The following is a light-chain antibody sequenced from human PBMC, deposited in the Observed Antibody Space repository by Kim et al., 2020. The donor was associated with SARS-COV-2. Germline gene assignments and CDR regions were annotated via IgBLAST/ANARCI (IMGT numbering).Light chain of an antibody. CDR1: SYNVGNRG. CDR2: RNG. V-gene: IGLV10-54*01. Sequence: QTAALTCTVNSYNVGNRGAAWLQQHQGHPPKLLSYRNGDRPSGISARLSASRSGNTASLTITGLQPEDEADYYCSAWDSSLSAVVFGGGTQLTVL. CDR3: SAWDSSLSAVV. J-gene: IGLJ3*02.